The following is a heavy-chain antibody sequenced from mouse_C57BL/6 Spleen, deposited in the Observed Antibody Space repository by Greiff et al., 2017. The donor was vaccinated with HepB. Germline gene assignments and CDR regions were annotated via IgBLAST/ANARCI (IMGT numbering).Heavy chain of an antibody. CDR1: GYTFTDYY. Sequence: VQLQQSGPELVKPGASVKISCKASGYTFTDYYMNWVKQSHGKSLEWIGDINPNNGGTSYNQKFKGRATLTVDKSSITAYMELRSLTSEDSAVYYCARGDGDWYFDVWGTGTTVTVSS. D-gene: IGHD3-3*01. CDR2: INPNNGGT. V-gene: IGHV1-26*01. CDR3: ARGDGDWYFDV. J-gene: IGHJ1*03.